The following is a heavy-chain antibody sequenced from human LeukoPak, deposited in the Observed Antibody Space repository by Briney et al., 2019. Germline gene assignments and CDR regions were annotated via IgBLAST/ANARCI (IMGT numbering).Heavy chain of an antibody. CDR2: IKQDGSEK. CDR3: ANYDSSGYYYGIDY. J-gene: IGHJ4*02. V-gene: IGHV3-7*01. D-gene: IGHD3-22*01. CDR1: GFTFSSYW. Sequence: GGSLRLSCAASGFTFSSYWMSWVRQAPGKGLEWVANIKQDGSEKYYVDSVKGRFTISRDNAKNSLYLQMNSLRAEDTAVYYCANYDSSGYYYGIDYWGQGTLVTVSS.